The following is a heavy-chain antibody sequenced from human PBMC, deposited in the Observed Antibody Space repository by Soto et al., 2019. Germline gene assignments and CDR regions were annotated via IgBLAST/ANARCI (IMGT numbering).Heavy chain of an antibody. Sequence: VQLVESGGGVVQPGRSLRLSCAASGFTFSSYAMHWVRQAPGKGLEWVAVISYDGSNKYYADSVKGRFTISRDNSKNTLYLQMNSLRAEDTAVYYCAREKYDSTPFDYWGQGTLVTVSS. CDR1: GFTFSSYA. CDR3: AREKYDSTPFDY. D-gene: IGHD3-22*01. J-gene: IGHJ4*02. V-gene: IGHV3-30-3*01. CDR2: ISYDGSNK.